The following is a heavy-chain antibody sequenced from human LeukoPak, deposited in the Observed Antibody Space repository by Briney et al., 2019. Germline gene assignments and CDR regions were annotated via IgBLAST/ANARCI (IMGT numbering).Heavy chain of an antibody. CDR3: ARDFDLVSVSKWELPPWGSPLDY. V-gene: IGHV3-23*01. CDR2: VRVSDGAR. J-gene: IGHJ4*02. CDR1: GFPFPTYA. D-gene: IGHD1-26*01. Sequence: PGGSLRLSCVASGFPFPTYAMMWVRQAPGKGLEWVSSVRVSDGARFYADSVKGRFTISRDNSKNTLYLQMNSLRAEDTAVYYCARDFDLVSVSKWELPPWGSPLDYWGQGTLVTVSS.